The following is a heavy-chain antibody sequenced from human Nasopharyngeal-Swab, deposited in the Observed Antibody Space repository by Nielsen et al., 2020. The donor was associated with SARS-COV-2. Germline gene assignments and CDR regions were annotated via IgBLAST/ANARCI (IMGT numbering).Heavy chain of an antibody. D-gene: IGHD3-3*01. CDR3: ARGREYDFWSGYDFDY. J-gene: IGHJ4*02. CDR1: GGSFSGYY. V-gene: IGHV4-34*01. CDR2: INHSGST. Sequence: SETLSLTCAVYGGSFSGYYWSWIRQPPGKGLEWIGEINHSGSTNYNPSLKSRVTISVDTSKNQFSLKLSSVTAADTAVYYCARGREYDFWSGYDFDYWGQGTLVTVSS.